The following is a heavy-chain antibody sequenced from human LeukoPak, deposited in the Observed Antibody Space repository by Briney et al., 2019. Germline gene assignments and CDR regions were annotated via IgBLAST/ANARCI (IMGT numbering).Heavy chain of an antibody. Sequence: PSETLSLTXAVSRSSISSDYFWGWFRQSPGKGLEWIASIHRGGNTYYNLSLKSRVTISMDTSKNHFSLKLTSVTAADTAVYYCARPRETATARDAFDVWGQGTMVTVSS. V-gene: IGHV4-38-2*01. CDR1: RSSISSDYF. D-gene: IGHD5-24*01. CDR2: IHRGGNT. J-gene: IGHJ3*01. CDR3: ARPRETATARDAFDV.